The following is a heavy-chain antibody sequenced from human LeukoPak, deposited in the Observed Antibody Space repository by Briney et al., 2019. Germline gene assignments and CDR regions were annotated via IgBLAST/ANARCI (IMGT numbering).Heavy chain of an antibody. D-gene: IGHD4/OR15-4a*01. CDR1: GGTFSSYA. CDR2: IIPIFGTA. Sequence: ASVKVSCKASGGTFSSYAISWVRQAPGQGLEWMGGIIPIFGTANYAQKLQGRVTMTTDTSTSTAYMELRSLRSDDTAVYYCARDQTTPPGPGMVPDYWGQGTLVTVSS. J-gene: IGHJ4*02. V-gene: IGHV1-69*05. CDR3: ARDQTTPPGPGMVPDY.